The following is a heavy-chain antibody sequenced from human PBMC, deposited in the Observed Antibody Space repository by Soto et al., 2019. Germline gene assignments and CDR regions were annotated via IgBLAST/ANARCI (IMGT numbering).Heavy chain of an antibody. Sequence: GGSLRLSCAASGFTFSSYAMSWVRQAPGKGLEWVSAISGSGGSTYYADSVKCRFTFSSDNSKNTLYLQMNSLRAEDTAVYYCAKALGAARPRSFYWGQGTLVTVSS. CDR1: GFTFSSYA. D-gene: IGHD6-6*01. V-gene: IGHV3-23*01. CDR3: AKALGAARPRSFY. CDR2: ISGSGGST. J-gene: IGHJ4*02.